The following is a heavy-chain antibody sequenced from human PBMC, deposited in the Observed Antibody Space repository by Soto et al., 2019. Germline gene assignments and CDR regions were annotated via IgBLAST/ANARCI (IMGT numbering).Heavy chain of an antibody. D-gene: IGHD3-16*01. CDR1: GFSFSTYW. CDR3: AKGGHIDF. J-gene: IGHJ4*02. Sequence: EVQVVESGGGLVQPGGSLRLSCVASGFSFSTYWKSWVRQVPGTGLEWVANIKADGSETHYVDSVRGRFTISRDNAKTSLYLQVNSLRAEDTAVYYCAKGGHIDFCGQGTLVTVSS. CDR2: IKADGSET. V-gene: IGHV3-7*03.